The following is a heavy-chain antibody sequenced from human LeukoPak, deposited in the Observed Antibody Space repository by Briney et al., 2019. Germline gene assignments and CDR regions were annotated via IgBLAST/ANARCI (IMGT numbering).Heavy chain of an antibody. CDR2: ISGSGGST. J-gene: IGHJ6*03. CDR3: AKGSYGDSYHYYYYMDV. Sequence: PGGSLRLSCAASGFTFSSYAMSWVRQAPGKGLEWVSAISGSGGSTYYADSVKGRFTISRDNSKNTLYLQMSSLRAEDTAVYYCAKGSYGDSYHYYYYMDVWGKGTTVTISS. D-gene: IGHD4-17*01. CDR1: GFTFSSYA. V-gene: IGHV3-23*01.